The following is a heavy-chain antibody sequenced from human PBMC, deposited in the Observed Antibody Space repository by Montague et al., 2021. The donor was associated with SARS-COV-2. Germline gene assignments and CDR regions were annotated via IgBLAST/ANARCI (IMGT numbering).Heavy chain of an antibody. Sequence: SETLSLTCTVSGCSVGSSNYWGCSRQPPGKGVVWFRSIYHSGTTYYNPSLQSRLTMSIDTPTNQFSLRLTSVTAADTAVFFCVREKAGGLRNVFDIWGQGTTGNVSS. V-gene: IGHV4-38-2*02. J-gene: IGHJ3*02. CDR3: VREKAGGLRNVFDI. CDR1: GCSVGSSNY. CDR2: IYHSGTT.